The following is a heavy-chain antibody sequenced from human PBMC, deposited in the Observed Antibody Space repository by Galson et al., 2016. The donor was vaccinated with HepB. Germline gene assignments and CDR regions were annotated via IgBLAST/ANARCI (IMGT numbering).Heavy chain of an antibody. V-gene: IGHV3-30*03. Sequence: SLRLSCAGAGFSFSRYGIHWVRQAPGKGLEWVTVISPDGRNKYYADSVRGRFTISRDNSKNTLYLQMNSLTADDTAVYFCATERHCGADCYTYLEAWGQGTLLTVSS. CDR1: GFSFSRYG. J-gene: IGHJ5*02. D-gene: IGHD2-21*01. CDR3: ATERHCGADCYTYLEA. CDR2: ISPDGRNK.